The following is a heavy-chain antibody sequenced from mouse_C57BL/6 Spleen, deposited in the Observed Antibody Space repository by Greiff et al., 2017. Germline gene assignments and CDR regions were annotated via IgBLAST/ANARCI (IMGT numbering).Heavy chain of an antibody. Sequence: EVQGVESGGGLVQPGGSLKLSCAASGFTFSDYGMAWVRQAPRKGPEWVAFISNLAYSIYYADTVTGRFTISRENAKNTLYLEMSSLRSEDTAMYYCARRLSSGYVGAMDYWGQGTSVTVSS. V-gene: IGHV5-15*01. CDR3: ARRLSSGYVGAMDY. CDR2: ISNLAYSI. D-gene: IGHD3-2*02. CDR1: GFTFSDYG. J-gene: IGHJ4*01.